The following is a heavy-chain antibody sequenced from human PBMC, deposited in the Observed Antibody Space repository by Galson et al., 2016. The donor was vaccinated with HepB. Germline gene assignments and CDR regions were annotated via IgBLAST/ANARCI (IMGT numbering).Heavy chain of an antibody. D-gene: IGHD3-22*01. CDR3: ARDMADYYDSSGFYPDH. CDR1: GFTFRKYA. Sequence: SLRLSCAASGFTFRKYAMHWVRQAPSKGLEWVALISFDGHKKYYADSVKGRFTSSRDNSENTLYLQMSSLRTEDTAVYFCARDMADYYDSSGFYPDHWGQGTLVTVSS. V-gene: IGHV3-30*04. CDR2: ISFDGHKK. J-gene: IGHJ4*02.